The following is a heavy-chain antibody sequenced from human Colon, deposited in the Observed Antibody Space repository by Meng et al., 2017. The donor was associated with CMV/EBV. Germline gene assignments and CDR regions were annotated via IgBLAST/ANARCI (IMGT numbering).Heavy chain of an antibody. D-gene: IGHD3-10*01. Sequence: VRLLGAGGGLVKPGGSLRLSCAASGFTFSSYSMNWVRQSPGKGLEWVSSISTTVSYVYYADSVKGRFTISRDNAKNSLYLQMDSLRAEDTAVYYCAREPGTYGYFDFWGQGTLVTVSS. J-gene: IGHJ4*02. CDR1: GFTFSSYS. CDR3: AREPGTYGYFDF. CDR2: ISTTVSYV. V-gene: IGHV3-21*02.